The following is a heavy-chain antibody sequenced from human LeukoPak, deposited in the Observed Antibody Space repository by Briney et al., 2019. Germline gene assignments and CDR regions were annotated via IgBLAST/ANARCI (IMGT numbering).Heavy chain of an antibody. CDR3: AKDAVIGDGNWEFDY. CDR1: GYAFSGLA. D-gene: IGHD5-24*01. J-gene: IGHJ4*02. Sequence: GGSLRPSGPALGYAFSGLALSWVRQPPGKGPEWVSGILQNGVTTYYADSVKGRFTISRDNSKNTLYLQMNSLRVEDTAIYYCAKDAVIGDGNWEFDYWGQGTLVTVSS. V-gene: IGHV3-23*01. CDR2: ILQNGVTT.